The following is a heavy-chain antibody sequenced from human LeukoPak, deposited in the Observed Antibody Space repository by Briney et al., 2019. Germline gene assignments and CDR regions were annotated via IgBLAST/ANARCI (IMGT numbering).Heavy chain of an antibody. Sequence: TSETLSLTCTVSGDSISSSSYYWGWLRQPPGKGLEWIGSIYYSGSTYYNPSLKSRVTISVDTSKNQFSLKLSSVTAADTAVYYCAGGINPNWFDPWGQGTLVTVSS. CDR3: AGGINPNWFDP. V-gene: IGHV4-39*01. CDR1: GDSISSSSYY. J-gene: IGHJ5*02. D-gene: IGHD3-10*01. CDR2: IYYSGST.